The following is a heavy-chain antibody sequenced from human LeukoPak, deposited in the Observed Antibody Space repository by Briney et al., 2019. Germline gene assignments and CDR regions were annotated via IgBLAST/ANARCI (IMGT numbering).Heavy chain of an antibody. CDR1: GDSINSYY. J-gene: IGHJ6*02. Sequence: PSETLSLTCTVSGDSINSYYWSWIRQPAGKGLEWIGSIYTSGRTNYNPSLESRVTMSVDTPKNQFSLKLSSVTAADTAVYYCARVGIGAAANYGMDVWGQGTTVTASS. D-gene: IGHD6-13*01. V-gene: IGHV4-4*07. CDR2: IYTSGRT. CDR3: ARVGIGAAANYGMDV.